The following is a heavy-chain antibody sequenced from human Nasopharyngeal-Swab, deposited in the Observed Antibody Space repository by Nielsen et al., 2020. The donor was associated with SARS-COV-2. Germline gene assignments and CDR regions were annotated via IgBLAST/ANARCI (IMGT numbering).Heavy chain of an antibody. D-gene: IGHD6-13*01. Sequence: SVKVSCKASGVTFSSYAISWVRQAPGQGLEWMGGIIPIFGTVNYAQKFQSRVTITADESTSTDYMELSSLRSEDTAVYYCARADPIAAAGTPFDYWGQGTLVTVSS. V-gene: IGHV1-69*13. CDR1: GVTFSSYA. CDR3: ARADPIAAAGTPFDY. CDR2: IIPIFGTV. J-gene: IGHJ4*02.